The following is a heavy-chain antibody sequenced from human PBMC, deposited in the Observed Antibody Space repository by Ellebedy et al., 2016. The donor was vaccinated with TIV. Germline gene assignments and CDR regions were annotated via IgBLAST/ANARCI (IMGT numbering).Heavy chain of an antibody. V-gene: IGHV3-7*01. CDR2: INQGGSET. J-gene: IGHJ4*02. CDR3: AKEIGGGGSY. Sequence: GGSLRLXCAASGFTFSTYWMSWVRQAPGKGLEWVANINQGGSETYYVDSVKGRFSISRDNAKNSLYLQMDSLRAEDTAVYYCAKEIGGGGSYWGQGTLVTVSS. CDR1: GFTFSTYW. D-gene: IGHD3-10*01.